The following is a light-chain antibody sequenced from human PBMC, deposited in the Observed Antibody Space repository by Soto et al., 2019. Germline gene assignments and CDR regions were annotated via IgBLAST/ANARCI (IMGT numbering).Light chain of an antibody. Sequence: EIVMTQSPATLSVSPGERATLSCRASQSVSSNLAWYQQKPDQAPRLLIYGASTRATGIPVRFSGSGSGTEFTLTISSLQSEDFAVYYCQQYNTWPRTFGQGTKVYIK. V-gene: IGKV3-15*01. CDR2: GAS. J-gene: IGKJ1*01. CDR1: QSVSSN. CDR3: QQYNTWPRT.